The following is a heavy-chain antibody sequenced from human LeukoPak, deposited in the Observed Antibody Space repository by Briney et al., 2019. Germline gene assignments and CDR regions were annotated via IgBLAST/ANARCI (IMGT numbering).Heavy chain of an antibody. CDR2: ISVSGGST. CDR1: GFTFSSYA. CDR3: AKDYAALGGSGSYFFAPSDY. D-gene: IGHD3-10*01. V-gene: IGHV3-23*01. Sequence: GSLRLSCAASGFTFSSYAMSWVRQAPGKGLEWVSAISVSGGSTYYADSVKGRFTISRDNSKNMLYLQMNSLRAEDTAEYYCAKDYAALGGSGSYFFAPSDYWGQGTLVTVSS. J-gene: IGHJ4*02.